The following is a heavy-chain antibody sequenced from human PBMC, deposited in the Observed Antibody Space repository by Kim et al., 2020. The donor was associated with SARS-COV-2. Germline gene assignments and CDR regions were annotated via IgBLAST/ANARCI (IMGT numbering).Heavy chain of an antibody. V-gene: IGHV3-30*04. Sequence: GGSLRLSCAASGFTFSSYAMHWVRQAPGKGLEWVAVISYDGSNKYYADSVKGRFTISRDNSKNTLYLQMNSLRAEDTAVYYCARGSSGYSSGWDIYYFDYWGQGTLVTVSS. CDR1: GFTFSSYA. D-gene: IGHD6-19*01. CDR3: ARGSSGYSSGWDIYYFDY. CDR2: ISYDGSNK. J-gene: IGHJ4*02.